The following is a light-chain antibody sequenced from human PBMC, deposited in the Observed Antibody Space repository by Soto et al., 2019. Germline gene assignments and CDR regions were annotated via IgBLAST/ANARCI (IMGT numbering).Light chain of an antibody. J-gene: IGKJ4*01. CDR1: QSVSGSY. CDR2: DAS. CDR3: QQYGTSPLT. V-gene: IGKV3-20*01. Sequence: EVVLTQSPGTLSLSPGERATLSCRASQSVSGSYLAWYQQKPGQAPRLLIFDASSRATGIPDRFSGSGSGTDFTLTISILEPEDCAVYFCQQYGTSPLTFGGGTKVEVK.